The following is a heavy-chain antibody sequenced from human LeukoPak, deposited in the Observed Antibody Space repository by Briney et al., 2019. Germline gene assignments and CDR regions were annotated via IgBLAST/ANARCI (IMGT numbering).Heavy chain of an antibody. CDR1: GYTFTSYY. J-gene: IGHJ4*02. CDR3: ARAPGRSVTAPVPD. V-gene: IGHV1-2*02. Sequence: GASVKVSCKASGYTFTSYYMHWVRQAPGQGLEWMGWINPSSGGTSYPQKFQGRVTMTRDTSISTVYMEMISLRSDDTAIFYCARAPGRSVTAPVPDWGQGTLVTVSS. D-gene: IGHD4-17*01. CDR2: INPSSGGT.